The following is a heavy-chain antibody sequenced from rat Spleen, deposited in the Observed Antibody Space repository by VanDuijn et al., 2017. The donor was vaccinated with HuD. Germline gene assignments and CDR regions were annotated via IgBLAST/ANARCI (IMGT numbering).Heavy chain of an antibody. V-gene: IGHV5S10*01. Sequence: EVQLVESGGGFVQPGRSLKLSCAASGFTFSDFYMAWVRQAPTKGLEWVATISHDGTSTYYRDSVKGRFTISRDNAKSALYLQMDSLRSEDTATYYCASRDYWGQGVMVTVSS. J-gene: IGHJ2*01. CDR1: GFTFSDFY. CDR3: ASRDY. CDR2: ISHDGTST.